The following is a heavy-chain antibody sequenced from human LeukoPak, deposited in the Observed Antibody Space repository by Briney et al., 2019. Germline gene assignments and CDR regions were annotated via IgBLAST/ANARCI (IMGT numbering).Heavy chain of an antibody. V-gene: IGHV1-69*13. J-gene: IGHJ3*02. CDR2: IIPIFGTA. Sequence: SVKVSCKASGGTFSSYAISWVRQAPGQGLEWMGGIIPIFGTANYAQKFQGRVTITADGSTSTAYMELSSLRSEDTAVYYCAIYSFGRGLSAFDIWGQGTMVTVSS. CDR3: AIYSFGRGLSAFDI. D-gene: IGHD3-16*01. CDR1: GGTFSSYA.